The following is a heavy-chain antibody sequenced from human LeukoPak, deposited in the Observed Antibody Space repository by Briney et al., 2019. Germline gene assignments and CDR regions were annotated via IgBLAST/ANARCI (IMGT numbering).Heavy chain of an antibody. CDR2: INPNSGGT. CDR3: ARDLGAVTTLGYYYYYYMDV. J-gene: IGHJ6*03. D-gene: IGHD4-17*01. Sequence: ASVKVSCKASGYTFTGYYMHWVRQAPGQGLEWMGWINPNSGGTNYAQKFQGRVTMTRDTSISTAYMGLSRLRSDDTAVYYCARDLGAVTTLGYYYYYYMDVWGKGTTVTVSS. CDR1: GYTFTGYY. V-gene: IGHV1-2*02.